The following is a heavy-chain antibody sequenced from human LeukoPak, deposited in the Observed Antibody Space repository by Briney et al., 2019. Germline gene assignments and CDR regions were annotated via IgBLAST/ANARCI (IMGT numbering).Heavy chain of an antibody. CDR2: IYYSGST. V-gene: IGHV4-39*07. J-gene: IGHJ4*02. Sequence: PSETLSLTCTVSGGSISSSSYYWGWIRQPPGKGLEWIGSIYYSGSTYYNPSLKSRVTISVDTSKNQFSLKLSSVTAADTAVYYCARNDFWSGYSNWGQGTLVTVSS. D-gene: IGHD3-3*01. CDR3: ARNDFWSGYSN. CDR1: GGSISSSSYY.